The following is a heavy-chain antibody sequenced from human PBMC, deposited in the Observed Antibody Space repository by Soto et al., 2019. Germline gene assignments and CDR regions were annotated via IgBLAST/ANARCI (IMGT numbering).Heavy chain of an antibody. D-gene: IGHD6-13*01. CDR2: IYYSGST. CDR3: ARLDLGDNSSSWDPTRKYYFDY. Sequence: LSLTCTVSGGSISSSSYYWGWIRQPPGKGLGWIGSIYYSGSTYYNPSLKSRVTISVDTSKNQFSLKLSSVTAADTAVYYCARLDLGDNSSSWDPTRKYYFDYWGQGTRGTVAS. V-gene: IGHV4-39*01. J-gene: IGHJ4*02. CDR1: GGSISSSSYY.